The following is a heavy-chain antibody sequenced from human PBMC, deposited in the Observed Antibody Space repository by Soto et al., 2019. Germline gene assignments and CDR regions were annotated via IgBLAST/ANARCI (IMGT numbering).Heavy chain of an antibody. CDR1: GFTFSSYA. CDR3: AKEDRLGEFFDY. CDR2: ISVSGGST. V-gene: IGHV3-23*01. J-gene: IGHJ4*02. Sequence: PGGSLRLSCAASGFTFSSYAMSWVRQAPGKGLEWVSTISVSGGSTYYPDSVKGRFTISRDNSKNTLYLQMNSLRAEDTAVYYFAKEDRLGEFFDYWGQGTLVTVSS. D-gene: IGHD3-16*01.